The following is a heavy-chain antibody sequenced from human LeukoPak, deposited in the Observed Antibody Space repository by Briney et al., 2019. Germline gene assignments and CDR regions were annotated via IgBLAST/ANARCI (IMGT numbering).Heavy chain of an antibody. Sequence: ASVKVSCKASGYTFTGYYMHCVRQAPGQGLEWMGWINPNSGGTNYAQKFQGWVTMTRDTSISTAYMELSRLRSDDTAVYYCARAYSSGWWDPYYFDYWGQGTLVTVSS. CDR1: GYTFTGYY. J-gene: IGHJ4*02. V-gene: IGHV1-2*04. CDR3: ARAYSSGWWDPYYFDY. CDR2: INPNSGGT. D-gene: IGHD6-19*01.